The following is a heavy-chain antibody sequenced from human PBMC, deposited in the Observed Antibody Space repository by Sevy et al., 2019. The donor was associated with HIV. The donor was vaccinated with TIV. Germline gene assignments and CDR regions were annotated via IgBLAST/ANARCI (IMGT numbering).Heavy chain of an antibody. Sequence: GGSLRLSCVTSGFTFRTSGMHWVRQSPGKGLEWVAIISYDEAHKNYADSVRGRFSISKDNSTNTLYLQMSSLKTEDTAVYYCAKDYSAGITFVRGAYRARGDYFDYWGQGTQVTVSS. CDR1: GFTFRTSG. V-gene: IGHV3-30*18. CDR3: AKDYSAGITFVRGAYRARGDYFDY. D-gene: IGHD3-10*01. CDR2: ISYDEAHK. J-gene: IGHJ4*02.